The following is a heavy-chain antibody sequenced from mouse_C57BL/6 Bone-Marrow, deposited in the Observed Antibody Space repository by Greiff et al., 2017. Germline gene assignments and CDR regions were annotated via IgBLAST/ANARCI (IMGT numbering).Heavy chain of an antibody. CDR2: IYPGSGNT. V-gene: IGHV1-66*01. J-gene: IGHJ3*01. Sequence: VMLVESGPELVKPGASVKISCKASGYSFTSYYIHWVKQRPGQGLEWIGWIYPGSGNTKYNEKFKGKATLTADTSSSTAYMQLSSLTSEDSAVYYCARSMGDYEAWFAYWGQGTLVTVSA. CDR1: GYSFTSYY. D-gene: IGHD2-4*01. CDR3: ARSMGDYEAWFAY.